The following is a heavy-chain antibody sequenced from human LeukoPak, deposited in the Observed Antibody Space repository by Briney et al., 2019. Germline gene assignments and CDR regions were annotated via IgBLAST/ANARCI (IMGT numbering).Heavy chain of an antibody. D-gene: IGHD4-17*01. Sequence: GGSLRLSCAASGFTFSNTWMNWVRQARGKGLEWVGRIKSRTDGGTTDYAAPVKSRFTVSRDDSKNTLYLQMNSLKTEDTAVYYCARGSDETVTISGWFDPWGQGTLVPVSS. V-gene: IGHV3-15*01. CDR3: ARGSDETVTISGWFDP. J-gene: IGHJ5*02. CDR2: IKSRTDGGTT. CDR1: GFTFSNTW.